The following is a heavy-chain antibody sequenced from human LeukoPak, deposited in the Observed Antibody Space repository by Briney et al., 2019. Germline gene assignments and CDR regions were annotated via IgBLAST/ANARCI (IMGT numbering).Heavy chain of an antibody. CDR1: GFTFSSYA. Sequence: GGSLRLSCAASGFTFSSYAMSWVRQAPGKGLEWVSAISGSGGSTYYADSVRGRFTISRDNPKNTLYLQMNSLRAEDTAVYYCAKDRDYYDSSGYYPLDYWGQGTLVTVSS. D-gene: IGHD3-22*01. J-gene: IGHJ4*02. CDR2: ISGSGGST. CDR3: AKDRDYYDSSGYYPLDY. V-gene: IGHV3-23*01.